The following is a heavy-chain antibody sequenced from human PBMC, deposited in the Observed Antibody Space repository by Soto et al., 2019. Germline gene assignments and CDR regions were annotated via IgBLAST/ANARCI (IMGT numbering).Heavy chain of an antibody. CDR3: ARGCLDTGMGCY. J-gene: IGHJ4*02. D-gene: IGHD5-18*01. Sequence: EVQLVESGGGLVKPGGSLRLSCAASGLTFSSYSMNWVRQAPGKGLEWVSSISSSSSYIYYADSVKGGFTISRDNDKNSLYLQMNSLRAEDTAVYYCARGCLDTGMGCYWVQGTLVTVSS. CDR1: GLTFSSYS. CDR2: ISSSSSYI. V-gene: IGHV3-21*01.